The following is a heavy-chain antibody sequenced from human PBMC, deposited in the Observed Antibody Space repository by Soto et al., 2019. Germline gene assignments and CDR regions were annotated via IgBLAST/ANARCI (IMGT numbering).Heavy chain of an antibody. Sequence: SETLSLTCTVSGVSMNNNYWSWIRQPPGKGLEWIGYVFYGDSTNYSPSLRSRVTISVDTSKNQFSLKVSSVTAADTAVYYCASDADTGMTTWGQGILVTVSS. D-gene: IGHD5-18*01. V-gene: IGHV4-59*01. J-gene: IGHJ4*02. CDR3: ASDADTGMTT. CDR2: VFYGDST. CDR1: GVSMNNNY.